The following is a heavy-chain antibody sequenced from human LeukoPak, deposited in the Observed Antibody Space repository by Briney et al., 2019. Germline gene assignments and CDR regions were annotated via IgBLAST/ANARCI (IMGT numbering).Heavy chain of an antibody. J-gene: IGHJ4*02. CDR1: ADSVSSNSAT. Sequence: SQTLSLTCAISADSVSSNSATWNWIRQSPSRGLEWLGRTYYRSKWRNDYALSVKSRITINPDTSKNQFSLHLNSVTPEDTAVYYCARGYGYRFDSWGREPWSPSPQ. CDR3: ARGYGYRFDS. D-gene: IGHD5-18*01. V-gene: IGHV6-1*01. CDR2: TYYRSKWRN.